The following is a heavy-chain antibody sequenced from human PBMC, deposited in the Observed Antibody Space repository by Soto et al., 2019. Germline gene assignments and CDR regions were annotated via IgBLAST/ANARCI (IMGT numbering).Heavy chain of an antibody. CDR1: GFSLSSTRVA. CDR3: AHSVVAGLGYYFDF. D-gene: IGHD6-19*01. Sequence: SGPTLVNPTQTLTLTCTFSGFSLSSTRVAVGWNRQPPGKALEWLALIYWDDDKRYSPFLKSRLTITKNTSKNQVVLTMTNIDPVDTATYYCAHSVVAGLGYYFDFWGQGTLVTVSS. J-gene: IGHJ4*02. CDR2: IYWDDDK. V-gene: IGHV2-5*02.